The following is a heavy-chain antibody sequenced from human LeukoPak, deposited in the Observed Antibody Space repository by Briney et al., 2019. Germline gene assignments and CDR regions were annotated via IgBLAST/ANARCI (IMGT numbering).Heavy chain of an antibody. CDR3: ARSARVGAPFDY. CDR1: GYTFTSYF. J-gene: IGHJ4*02. CDR2: INPSGGST. V-gene: IGHV1-46*01. Sequence: GASVKVSCKASGYTFTSYFMHWVRQAPGQGLEWMGIINPSGGSTSYAQKFQGRVTMTRDTSTSTVYMELSSLRSEDTAVYYCARSARVGAPFDYWGQGTLVTVSS. D-gene: IGHD1-26*01.